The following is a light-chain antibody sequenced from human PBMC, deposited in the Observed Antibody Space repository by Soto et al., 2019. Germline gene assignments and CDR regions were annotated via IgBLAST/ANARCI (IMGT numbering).Light chain of an antibody. CDR1: QSISSW. J-gene: IGKJ4*01. V-gene: IGKV1-5*03. CDR2: KAS. Sequence: DIQMTQSPSTLSASVGDRVTITCRASQSISSWLAWYQQKPGKAPKLLIYKASSLESGVPSRFSRSRSGTEFTLTISSLQPDDFATYYCQQYNSVSLLTFGGGTKVDIK. CDR3: QQYNSVSLLT.